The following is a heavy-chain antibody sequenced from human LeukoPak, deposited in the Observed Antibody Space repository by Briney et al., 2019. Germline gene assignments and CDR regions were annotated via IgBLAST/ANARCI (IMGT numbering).Heavy chain of an antibody. Sequence: SETLSLTCAVSGGSFSVHYWTWIRQPPGKGLEWIGEINQSGSTTYNPSLKSRVTVSVDTSKNQFSLKLSSVTAADTAVYYCAGDKRRYFDFWGQGTLVIVSS. J-gene: IGHJ4*02. CDR2: INQSGST. CDR1: GGSFSVHY. V-gene: IGHV4-34*01. CDR3: AGDKRRYFDF.